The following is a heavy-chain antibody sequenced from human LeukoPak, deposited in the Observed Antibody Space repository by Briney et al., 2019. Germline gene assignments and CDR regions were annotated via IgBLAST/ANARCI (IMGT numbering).Heavy chain of an antibody. Sequence: GGSLRLSCAASGFTASSNYMSWVRQAPGKGLEWVSVIYSGGSTYYADSVKGRFTISRDNSKNTLYLQMNSLRAEDTAVYYCARLRQRSWFDPWGQGTLVTVSS. CDR2: IYSGGST. D-gene: IGHD4-17*01. V-gene: IGHV3-66*02. CDR3: ARLRQRSWFDP. CDR1: GFTASSNY. J-gene: IGHJ5*02.